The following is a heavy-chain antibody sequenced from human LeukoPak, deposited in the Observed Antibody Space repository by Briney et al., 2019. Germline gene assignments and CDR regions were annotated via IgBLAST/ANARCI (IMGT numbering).Heavy chain of an antibody. Sequence: SETLSLTCTVSGGSTSSSTYYWGWIRQPPGQGLEWIGAIYYTGTTYYNPSLRSRVTISVDTSKNHFSLNLSSVTAADTALYYCASAPRQGSIGGLDYWGQGTLVTVSS. J-gene: IGHJ4*02. CDR2: IYYTGTT. V-gene: IGHV4-39*02. D-gene: IGHD3-16*01. CDR1: GGSTSSSTYY. CDR3: ASAPRQGSIGGLDY.